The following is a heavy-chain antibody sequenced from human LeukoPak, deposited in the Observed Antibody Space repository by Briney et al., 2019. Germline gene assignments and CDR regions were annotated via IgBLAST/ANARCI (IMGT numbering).Heavy chain of an antibody. J-gene: IGHJ3*02. CDR3: ARQWSDAFDI. D-gene: IGHD2-8*01. V-gene: IGHV5-51*01. CDR2: IYPGDSDT. CDR1: GYRFTSYW. Sequence: GESLKISCKGSGYRFTSYWICWVRQMPGKGLEWMGMIYPGDSDTRYSPSFQGQVTISADKSISTAYLQWSSLKASDTAMYYCARQWSDAFDIWGQGTMVTVSS.